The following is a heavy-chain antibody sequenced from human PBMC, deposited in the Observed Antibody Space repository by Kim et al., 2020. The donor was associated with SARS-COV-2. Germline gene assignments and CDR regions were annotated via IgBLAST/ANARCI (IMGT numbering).Heavy chain of an antibody. V-gene: IGHV1-18*01. D-gene: IGHD2-15*01. Sequence: ASVKVSCKASGYTFTSYGISWVRQAPGQGLEWMGWISAYNGNTNYAQKLQGRVTMTTDTSTSTAYMELRSLRSDDTAVYYCARACSGGSCYPPGGYYYYYGMDVWGQGTTVTVSS. CDR2: ISAYNGNT. CDR3: ARACSGGSCYPPGGYYYYYGMDV. CDR1: GYTFTSYG. J-gene: IGHJ6*02.